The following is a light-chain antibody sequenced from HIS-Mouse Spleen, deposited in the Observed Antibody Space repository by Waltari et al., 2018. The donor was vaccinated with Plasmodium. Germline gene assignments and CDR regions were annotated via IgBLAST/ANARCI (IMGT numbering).Light chain of an antibody. V-gene: IGLV3-10*01. Sequence: SYELTQPPSVSVSPGHTARLTCSGDALPKKYAYWYQQKSGQAPVLVISEDSKRPSGIPERFSGSSSGTMATLTISGAQVEDEADYYCYSTDSSGNHRVFGGGTKLTVL. CDR2: EDS. CDR1: ALPKKY. J-gene: IGLJ3*02. CDR3: YSTDSSGNHRV.